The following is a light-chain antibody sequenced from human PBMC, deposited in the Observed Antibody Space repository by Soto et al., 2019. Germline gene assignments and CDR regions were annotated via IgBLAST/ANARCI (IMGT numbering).Light chain of an antibody. CDR1: SSDVGAYTY. CDR3: TSYTSSSTPYV. Sequence: QSVLTQPASVSGSPGQSITISCAGTSSDVGAYTYASWYQQHPGKAPKLMIYDVSNRPSGVSNRFSGSKSGNTASLTISGLQAEDEADYYCTSYTSSSTPYVFGGGTKVTVL. CDR2: DVS. J-gene: IGLJ1*01. V-gene: IGLV2-14*01.